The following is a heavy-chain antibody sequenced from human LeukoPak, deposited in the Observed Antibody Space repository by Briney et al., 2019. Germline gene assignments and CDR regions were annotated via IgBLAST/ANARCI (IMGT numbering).Heavy chain of an antibody. V-gene: IGHV1-8*01. D-gene: IGHD7-27*01. Sequence: ASVKVSCKASGYTFTSYDFNWVRQATGQRPEWMEWMSPNSGDTGYAQKFQDRVTMTRNTSISTAYMELSSLRSDDTAVYYCARGPPNWGYDYWGTGTLVTVSS. CDR3: ARGPPNWGYDY. J-gene: IGHJ4*02. CDR1: GYTFTSYD. CDR2: MSPNSGDT.